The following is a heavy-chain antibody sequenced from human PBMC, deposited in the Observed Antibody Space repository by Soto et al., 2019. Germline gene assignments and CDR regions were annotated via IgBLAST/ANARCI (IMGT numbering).Heavy chain of an antibody. V-gene: IGHV3-43*01. CDR2: ISWDGGST. Sequence: PGGSLRLSCAASGFTFDDYTMHWVRQAPGKGLEWVSLISWDGGSTYYADSVKGRFTISRDNSKNSLYLQMNSLRTEDTALYYCAKNHLVRGVIPNWFDTWGHGTLVTVSS. D-gene: IGHD3-10*01. CDR3: AKNHLVRGVIPNWFDT. J-gene: IGHJ5*01. CDR1: GFTFDDYT.